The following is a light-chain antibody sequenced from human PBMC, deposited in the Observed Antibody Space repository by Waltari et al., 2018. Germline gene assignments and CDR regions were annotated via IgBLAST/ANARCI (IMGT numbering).Light chain of an antibody. Sequence: QSVLTQPPSVSAAPGQKVIISCSGSSSNIGNTDVSWYLHLPGTAPQLLITDNNKRPSGIPDRFSGSKSGTSATLGITGLQTGDEADYYCATWDSSLSAVLFGGGTKLTVL. J-gene: IGLJ3*02. CDR3: ATWDSSLSAVL. CDR2: DNN. CDR1: SSNIGNTD. V-gene: IGLV1-51*01.